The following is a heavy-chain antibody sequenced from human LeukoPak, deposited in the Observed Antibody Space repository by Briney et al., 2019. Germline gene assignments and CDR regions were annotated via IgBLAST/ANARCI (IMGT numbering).Heavy chain of an antibody. J-gene: IGHJ5*02. V-gene: IGHV3-23*01. Sequence: GGSLRLSCAASGFSFSDSAVSWVRHSPGEGLKWVSSISYTGGRTYYADAVKGRVTITRDNSRNTVNLQMNSLRAGDTARYYCAKGGQDFDFWRFDLWGQGILVIVSS. D-gene: IGHD3-3*01. CDR2: ISYTGGRT. CDR1: GFSFSDSA. CDR3: AKGGQDFDFWRFDL.